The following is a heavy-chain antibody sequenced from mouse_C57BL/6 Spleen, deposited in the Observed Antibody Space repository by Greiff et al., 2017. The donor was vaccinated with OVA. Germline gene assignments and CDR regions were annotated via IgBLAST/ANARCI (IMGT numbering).Heavy chain of an antibody. D-gene: IGHD2-5*01. V-gene: IGHV5-17*01. CDR1: GFTFSDYG. CDR2: ISSGSSTI. J-gene: IGHJ1*03. Sequence: EVKVVESGGGLVKPGGSLKLSCAASGFTFSDYGMHWVRQAPEKGLEWVAYISSGSSTIYYADTVKGRFTISRDNAKNTLFLQMTSLRSEDTAMYYCARDSNGWYFDVWGTGTTVTVSS. CDR3: ARDSNGWYFDV.